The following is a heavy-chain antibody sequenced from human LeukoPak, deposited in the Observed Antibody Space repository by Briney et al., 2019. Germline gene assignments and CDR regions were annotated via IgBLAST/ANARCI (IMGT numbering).Heavy chain of an antibody. J-gene: IGHJ4*02. D-gene: IGHD3-9*01. CDR1: GGSFSGYY. CDR2: INHSGST. V-gene: IGHV4-34*01. Sequence: SETLSLTCAVYGGSFSGYYWSWIRQPPGKGLEWIGEINHSGSTNYNPSLKSRVTISVDTSKNQFSLKLSSVTAAGTAVYYCARDQGLRYFDRLLSGFDYWGQGTLVTVSP. CDR3: ARDQGLRYFDRLLSGFDY.